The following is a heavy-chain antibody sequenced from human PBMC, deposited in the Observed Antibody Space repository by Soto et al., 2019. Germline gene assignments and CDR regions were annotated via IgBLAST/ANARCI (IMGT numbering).Heavy chain of an antibody. J-gene: IGHJ6*02. Sequence: SETMSLTCTVSGGFNSRGDRFWNWIRQPPWKDLEWHGYIYYNGDPYYNVSLKSRVTISVYXSKDQFSLRLTSVTAADTAVYYCPRGRGGITMVRGVFSPYLHSGMAVGGQGTTVTVSS. CDR2: IYYNGDP. V-gene: IGHV4-30-4*01. CDR3: PRGRGGITMVRGVFSPYLHSGMAV. D-gene: IGHD3-10*01. CDR1: GGFNSRGDRF.